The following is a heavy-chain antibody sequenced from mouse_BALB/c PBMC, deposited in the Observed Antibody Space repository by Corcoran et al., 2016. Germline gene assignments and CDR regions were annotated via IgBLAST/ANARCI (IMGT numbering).Heavy chain of an antibody. CDR2: INTYTGEP. Sequence: QIQLLQYGPALKKHAETVKISCTDSGYPSTNYGMNWLTQHPGKVLKWRSGINTYTGEPTYADDIKVRFAFSVETSASTAYLQMNNLKNEDTATYCCAREPYAMDYWGQGTSVTVSS. V-gene: IGHV9-3-1*01. CDR3: AREPYAMDY. CDR1: GYPSTNYG. J-gene: IGHJ4*01.